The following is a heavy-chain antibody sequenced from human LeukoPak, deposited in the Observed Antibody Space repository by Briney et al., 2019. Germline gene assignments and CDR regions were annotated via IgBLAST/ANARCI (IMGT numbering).Heavy chain of an antibody. CDR1: GGSFSGYY. CDR3: ARDPGRAVADNFDY. D-gene: IGHD6-19*01. J-gene: IGHJ4*02. Sequence: SETLSLTCAVYGGSFSGYYRSWIRQPPGKGLEWIGEINHSGGTNYNPSLKSRVTISVDTSKNQFSLKLSSVTAADTAVYYCARDPGRAVADNFDYWGQGTLVTVSS. CDR2: INHSGGT. V-gene: IGHV4-34*01.